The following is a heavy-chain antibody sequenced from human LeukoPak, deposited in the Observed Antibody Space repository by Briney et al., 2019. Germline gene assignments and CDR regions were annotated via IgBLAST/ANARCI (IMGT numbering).Heavy chain of an antibody. D-gene: IGHD3-3*01. CDR3: AGYIVLRFLEWSSFDP. J-gene: IGHJ5*02. CDR1: GGSFSGYY. Sequence: SETLSLTCAVYGGSFSGYYWSWIRQPPGKGLEWIGEINHSGSTNYNPSLKSRVTISVDTSKNQFSLKLSSVTAADTAVYYCAGYIVLRFLEWSSFDPWGQGTLVTVSS. V-gene: IGHV4-34*01. CDR2: INHSGST.